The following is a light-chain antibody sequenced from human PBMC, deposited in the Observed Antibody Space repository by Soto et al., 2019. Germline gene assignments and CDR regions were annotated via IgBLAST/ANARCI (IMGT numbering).Light chain of an antibody. CDR1: QSIRSNY. CDR3: ELYVSWT. Sequence: EIVLTQSPGTLSVSPGERATLSCRASQSIRSNYLAWYQQKPGQAPSLLIYGASSSATGIPDRFSGSGSGTDFTITISRLEPEDSTIYYCELYVSWTFSKGTKVEIK. V-gene: IGKV3-20*01. CDR2: GAS. J-gene: IGKJ1*01.